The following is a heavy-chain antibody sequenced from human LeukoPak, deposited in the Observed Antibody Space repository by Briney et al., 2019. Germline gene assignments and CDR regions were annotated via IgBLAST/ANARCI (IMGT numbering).Heavy chain of an antibody. J-gene: IGHJ4*02. CDR3: AKDVGKWESLHFFDY. CDR2: ISSNGGST. CDR1: GFTFSSYA. V-gene: IGHV3-64*04. D-gene: IGHD1-26*01. Sequence: GGSLRLSRSASGFTFSSYAMHWVRQAPGKGLEYVSAISSNGGSTYYADSVKGRFTISRDDSRNTLYLQMNSLRGDDTAVYYCAKDVGKWESLHFFDYWGQGTLVTVSS.